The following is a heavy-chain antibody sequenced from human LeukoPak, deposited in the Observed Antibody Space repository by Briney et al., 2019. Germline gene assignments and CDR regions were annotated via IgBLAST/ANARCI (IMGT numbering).Heavy chain of an antibody. D-gene: IGHD1-14*01. V-gene: IGHV1-2*02. CDR3: TRVPLWFLSGTAGFDS. CDR1: GYTFTGYY. CDR2: INPNSGGT. J-gene: IGHJ4*02. Sequence: ASVKVSCKASGYTFTGYYIHWVRQAPGQGLEWMGWINPNSGGTHYAQNFQDRVTMDRDKSINTAYMELTSLISDDTAVYYCTRVPLWFLSGTAGFDSWGREPWSPSP.